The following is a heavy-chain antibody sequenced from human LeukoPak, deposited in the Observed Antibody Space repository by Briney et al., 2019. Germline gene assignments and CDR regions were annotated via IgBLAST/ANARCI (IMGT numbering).Heavy chain of an antibody. J-gene: IGHJ4*02. CDR3: ARGVGSDYYYGPPDY. D-gene: IGHD3-22*01. CDR1: GGSISSTSYY. CDR2: IYYSGST. V-gene: IGHV4-39*02. Sequence: PSETLSLTCTVPGGSISSTSYYWGWIRQPPGKGLEWIGSIYYSGSTYYNPSLKSRVTISVDTSKNHFSLKLSSVTATDTAVYYCARGVGSDYYYGPPDYWGQGTLVTVSS.